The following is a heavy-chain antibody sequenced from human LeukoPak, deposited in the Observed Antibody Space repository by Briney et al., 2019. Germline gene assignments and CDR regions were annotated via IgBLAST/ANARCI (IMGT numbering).Heavy chain of an antibody. D-gene: IGHD1-26*01. J-gene: IGHJ4*02. Sequence: GGSLRLSCAASGFTFSSYTIHWVRQPPGKGLEWVAVISFDGSNKYYADSVKGRFTISRDNSKNTLYLQMNSLRAEDTAVYYCAKTKIWELPSYYFDYWGQGTLVTVSS. CDR2: ISFDGSNK. CDR1: GFTFSSYT. V-gene: IGHV3-30-3*02. CDR3: AKTKIWELPSYYFDY.